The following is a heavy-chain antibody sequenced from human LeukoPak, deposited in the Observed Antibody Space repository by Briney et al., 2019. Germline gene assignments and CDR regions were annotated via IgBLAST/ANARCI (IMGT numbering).Heavy chain of an antibody. J-gene: IGHJ4*02. D-gene: IGHD3-9*01. CDR3: ARGSGPYYDILTGYYNVGYFDY. V-gene: IGHV3-48*03. CDR1: GFTFSSYE. Sequence: GGSLRLSCAASGFTFSSYEMNWVRQAPGKGLEWVSYISSSGSTIYYADSVRGRFTISRDNAKNSLYLQMNSLRAEDTAVYYCARGSGPYYDILTGYYNVGYFDYWGQGTLVTVSS. CDR2: ISSSGSTI.